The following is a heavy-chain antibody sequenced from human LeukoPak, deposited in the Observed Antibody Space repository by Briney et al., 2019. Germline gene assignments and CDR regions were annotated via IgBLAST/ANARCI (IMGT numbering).Heavy chain of an antibody. J-gene: IGHJ4*02. V-gene: IGHV3-7*01. CDR3: GRGLYGSGRRSLMAH. D-gene: IGHD3-10*01. CDR2: IDQDETEK. CDR1: GFPFHNFW. Sequence: PGGSLRLSCAASGFPFHNFWMTWVRQAPGKGLEGVANIDQDETEKYYVDSVKGRFTISRDNAEKSLFLRMTSLRVEDTAIYYCGRGLYGSGRRSLMAHWGPGTLVTVSS.